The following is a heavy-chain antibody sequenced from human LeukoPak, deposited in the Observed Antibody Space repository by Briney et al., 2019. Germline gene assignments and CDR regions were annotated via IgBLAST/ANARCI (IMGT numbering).Heavy chain of an antibody. J-gene: IGHJ4*02. CDR3: ARESRTGMFFDD. CDR1: GFTFSNYE. CDR2: ISSSGSNI. V-gene: IGHV3-48*03. D-gene: IGHD1-1*01. Sequence: PGGSLRLSCAASGFTFSNYEMNWVRQAPGKGLEWVSYISSSGSNIDYADSVKGRFTISRDNAKNSLYLQMKSLRAEDTAVYYCARESRTGMFFDDWGQGTLVTVSS.